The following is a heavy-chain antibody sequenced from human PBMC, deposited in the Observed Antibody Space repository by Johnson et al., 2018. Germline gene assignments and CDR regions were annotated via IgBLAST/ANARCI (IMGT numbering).Heavy chain of an antibody. CDR1: GFSFSRSV. D-gene: IGHD5-12*01. Sequence: EVQLVETGGGLVQPGGSLRLSCVASGFSFSRSVMSWVRQAPGKGLEWVSTLDGGSGSTYYADSVKGRFSISRDISKNALYLQVSSLIGEDSALYYGAYRMAALGQKYFQDWGQGALVTVSS. CDR2: LDGGSGST. J-gene: IGHJ1*01. V-gene: IGHV3-23*04. CDR3: AYRMAALGQKYFQD.